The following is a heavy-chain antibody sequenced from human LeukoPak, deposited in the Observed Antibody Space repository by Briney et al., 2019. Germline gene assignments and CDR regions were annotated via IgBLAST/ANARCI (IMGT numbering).Heavy chain of an antibody. CDR3: ARGPSRYYDSSGYYNWFDP. V-gene: IGHV4-61*02. CDR2: IYTSGST. J-gene: IGHJ5*02. D-gene: IGHD3-22*01. CDR1: GGSISSGSYY. Sequence: PSQTLSLTCTVSGGSISSGSYYWSWIRQPAGKGLEWIGRIYTSGSTNYNPSLKSRVTISVDTSKNQFSLKLSSVTAADTAVYYCARGPSRYYDSSGYYNWFDPWGQGILVTVSS.